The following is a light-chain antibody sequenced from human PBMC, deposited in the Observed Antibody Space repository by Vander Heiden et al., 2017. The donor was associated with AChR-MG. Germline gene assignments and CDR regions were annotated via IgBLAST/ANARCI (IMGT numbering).Light chain of an antibody. J-gene: IGKJ4*01. V-gene: IGKV3-15*01. CDR2: GGS. CDR3: QQDNNLHS. Sequence: EIVMTQSPGTLSVSPGERATLSCRASQSVSYKLAWYQHKPGQAPRLLIYGGSTRATGIPARFSGSGSGTDFTLTISSLQSEDFAIYYWQQDNNLHSFGGRTKVDIK. CDR1: QSVSYK.